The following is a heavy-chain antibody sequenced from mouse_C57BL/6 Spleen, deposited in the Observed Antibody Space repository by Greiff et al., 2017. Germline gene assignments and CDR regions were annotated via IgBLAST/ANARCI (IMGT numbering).Heavy chain of an antibody. V-gene: IGHV5-4*01. J-gene: IGHJ4*01. Sequence: EVKLVESGGGLVKPGGSLKLSCAASGFTFSSYAMSWVRQTPEKRLEWVATISDGGSYTYYPDNVKGRFTISRDNAKNNLYLQMSHLKSEDTAMYYCARDLSFYAMDYWGQGTSVTVSS. CDR3: ARDLSFYAMDY. CDR1: GFTFSSYA. CDR2: ISDGGSYT.